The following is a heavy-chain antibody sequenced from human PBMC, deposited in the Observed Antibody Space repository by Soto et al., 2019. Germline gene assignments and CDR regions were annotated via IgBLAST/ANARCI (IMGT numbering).Heavy chain of an antibody. CDR1: GGSISSGGYY. V-gene: IGHV4-31*03. D-gene: IGHD1-26*01. J-gene: IGHJ6*02. Sequence: SSETLSLTCTVSGGSISSGGYYWSWIRQHPGKGLEWIGYIYYSGSTYYNPSLKSRVTTSVDTSKNQFSLKLSSVTAADTAVYYFARNKAWDYYYGMDVWGQGTTVTVSS. CDR3: ARNKAWDYYYGMDV. CDR2: IYYSGST.